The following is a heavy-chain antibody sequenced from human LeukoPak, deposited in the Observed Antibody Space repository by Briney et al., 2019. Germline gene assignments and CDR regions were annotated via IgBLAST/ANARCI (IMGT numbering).Heavy chain of an antibody. CDR1: GFTVSSNY. J-gene: IGHJ4*02. Sequence: HPGGSLRLSCAASGFTVSSNYMSWVRQAPGKGLEWVSVIYSGGTTYYADSVKGRFTISRDNSKNTLYLQLNSLRAEDTAVYYCVRHGDTDSCLANWGQGTLVTVSS. V-gene: IGHV3-53*01. CDR2: IYSGGTT. D-gene: IGHD2-2*01. CDR3: VRHGDTDSCLAN.